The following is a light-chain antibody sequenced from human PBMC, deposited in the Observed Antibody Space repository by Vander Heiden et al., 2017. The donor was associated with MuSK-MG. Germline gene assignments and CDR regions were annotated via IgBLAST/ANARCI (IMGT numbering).Light chain of an antibody. Sequence: DIQMTQFPSILSASIGDRVSMTCRASQSISRRLAWYQQKPGKAPKLLMYRASSLQSGVPSRFSGSGSGTEFTLTISRLQPDDFATYYCQQDYTSRTFGPGSKVEIK. CDR3: QQDYTSRT. V-gene: IGKV1-5*03. CDR2: RAS. CDR1: QSISRR. J-gene: IGKJ1*01.